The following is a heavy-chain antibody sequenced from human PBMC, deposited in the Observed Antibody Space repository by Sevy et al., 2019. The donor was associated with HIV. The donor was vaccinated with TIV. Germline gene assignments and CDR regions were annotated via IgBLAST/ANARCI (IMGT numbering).Heavy chain of an antibody. Sequence: ASVKVSCKASGYTFTSYGISWVRQAPGQGLEWMGWISAYNGNTNYAQKLQGRVTMTTDTSTSTAYMELRSLRSDDTAVYHCARERLVLRTYGMDVWAKGPRSPSP. D-gene: IGHD3-3*01. CDR3: ARERLVLRTYGMDV. CDR1: GYTFTSYG. CDR2: ISAYNGNT. J-gene: IGHJ6*02. V-gene: IGHV1-18*01.